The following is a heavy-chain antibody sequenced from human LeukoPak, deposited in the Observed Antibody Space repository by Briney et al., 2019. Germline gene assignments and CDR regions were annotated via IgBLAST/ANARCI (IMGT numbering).Heavy chain of an antibody. J-gene: IGHJ3*02. Sequence: GSSVKVSCKASGGTFSSYAISWVRQAPGQGLEWMGRIIPIFGTANYAQKFQGRVTITTDESTSTAYMELSSLRSEDTAVYYCATDNSNYDGAFDIWGQGTMVTVSS. CDR1: GGTFSSYA. CDR3: ATDNSNYDGAFDI. CDR2: IIPIFGTA. D-gene: IGHD4-11*01. V-gene: IGHV1-69*05.